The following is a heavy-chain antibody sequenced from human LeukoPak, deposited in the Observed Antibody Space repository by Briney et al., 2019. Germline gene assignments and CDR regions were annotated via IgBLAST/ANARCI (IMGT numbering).Heavy chain of an antibody. Sequence: PSQTLSLTXTVSGGSISSYYWSWIRQPPGKGLEWIGYIYYSGSTNYNPSLKSRVTISVDTSKNQFSLKLSSVTAADTAVYYCAREDDNWFDPWGQGTLVTVSS. J-gene: IGHJ5*02. V-gene: IGHV4-59*01. CDR1: GGSISSYY. CDR2: IYYSGST. CDR3: AREDDNWFDP.